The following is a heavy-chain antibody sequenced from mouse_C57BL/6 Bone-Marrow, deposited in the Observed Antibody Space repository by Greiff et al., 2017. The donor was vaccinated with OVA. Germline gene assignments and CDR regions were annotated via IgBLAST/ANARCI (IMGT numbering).Heavy chain of an antibody. CDR3: ARLEFGSSYWYFDV. Sequence: VQLQQPGAELVRPGSSVKLSCKASGYTFTSYWMHWVKQRPIQGLEWIGNIDPSDSETHYNQKFKDKATLTVDKSSSTAYMQLSSLTSEDSAVYYCARLEFGSSYWYFDVWGTGTTVTVSS. V-gene: IGHV1-52*01. CDR2: IDPSDSET. CDR1: GYTFTSYW. J-gene: IGHJ1*03. D-gene: IGHD1-1*01.